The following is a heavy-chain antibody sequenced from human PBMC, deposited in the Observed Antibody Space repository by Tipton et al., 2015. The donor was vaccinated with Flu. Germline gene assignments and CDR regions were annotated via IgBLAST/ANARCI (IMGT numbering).Heavy chain of an antibody. V-gene: IGHV5-51*01. J-gene: IGHJ5*02. CDR1: GYNFNNYW. CDR3: ARPRVPTIPTRKVALTGWNWFDP. Sequence: QLVQSGAEVKRPGESLKISCTGSGYNFNNYWIAWVRQMSGKGLDWIGIIYPGDSDTRYSPSFQGHVTISADKSITTAYLQWNSLKAPATAMYSCARPRVPTIPTRKVALTGWNWFDPWGLGSLVTASS. CDR2: IYPGDSDT. D-gene: IGHD5-12*01.